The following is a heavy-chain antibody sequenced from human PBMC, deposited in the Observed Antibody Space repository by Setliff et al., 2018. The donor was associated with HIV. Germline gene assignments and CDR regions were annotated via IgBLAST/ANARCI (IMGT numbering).Heavy chain of an antibody. CDR1: GGSFSGYY. CDR2: INHSGST. Sequence: SETLSLTCAVFGGSFSGYYWSWIRQPPGKGLEWIGEINHSGSTDYNPSLKSRVTISVDTSKNQFSLKLSSVTAADTAVYYCARQPRWLQFPRYFDYWGQGTLVTVSS. CDR3: ARQPRWLQFPRYFDY. V-gene: IGHV4-34*01. D-gene: IGHD5-12*01. J-gene: IGHJ4*02.